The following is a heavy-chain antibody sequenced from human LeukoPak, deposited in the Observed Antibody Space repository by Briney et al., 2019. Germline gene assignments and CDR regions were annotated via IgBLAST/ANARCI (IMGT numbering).Heavy chain of an antibody. D-gene: IGHD5-12*01. J-gene: IGHJ4*02. V-gene: IGHV4-59*01. CDR2: IYYSGST. CDR3: ARAGGYSGYDASDY. Sequence: SETLSLTCTVSGGSISSYYWSWIRQPPGKGLEWIGYIYYSGSTNYNPSLKSRVTISVDTSKNQFSLKLSSVTAADTAVYYCARAGGYSGYDASDYWGQGTLVTVSS. CDR1: GGSISSYY.